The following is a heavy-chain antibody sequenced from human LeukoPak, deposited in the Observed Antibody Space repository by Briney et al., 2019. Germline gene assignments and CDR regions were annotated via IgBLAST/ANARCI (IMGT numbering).Heavy chain of an antibody. D-gene: IGHD3-9*01. Sequence: GGSLRLSCAASGFTFSNAWMSWVRQAPGKGLEWVVRIKSKTDGGTTDYAAPVKGRFTISRDDSKNTLYLQMNSLKTEDTAVYYCTTGGRRYFDWLNYWGQGTLVTVSS. J-gene: IGHJ4*02. CDR3: TTGGRRYFDWLNY. V-gene: IGHV3-15*01. CDR2: IKSKTDGGTT. CDR1: GFTFSNAW.